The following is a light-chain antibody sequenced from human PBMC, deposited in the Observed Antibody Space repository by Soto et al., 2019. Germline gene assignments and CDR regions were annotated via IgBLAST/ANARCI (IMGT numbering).Light chain of an antibody. J-gene: IGKJ1*01. CDR3: QQYNNWPRT. V-gene: IGKV3-15*01. Sequence: ETVMTQSPASLSASPGERATLSCRASQSVSRNLAWFQQKPGQSPRLLIYSASIRATGIPARFSSTGSGTEFTLTISSLQSEDFAVYYCQQYNNWPRTFGQGTKVDIK. CDR1: QSVSRN. CDR2: SAS.